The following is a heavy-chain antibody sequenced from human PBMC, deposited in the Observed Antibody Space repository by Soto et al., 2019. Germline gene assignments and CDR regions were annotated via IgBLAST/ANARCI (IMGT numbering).Heavy chain of an antibody. V-gene: IGHV3-23*01. CDR3: AKGPYYDFWRGYYDY. D-gene: IGHD3-3*01. CDR1: GFTFSSYT. Sequence: EVQLLESGGGLVQPGGSLRLSCAVSGFTFSSYTMSWVRQAPGKGLEWVSVISGSGDTAFYADSVKGRFTISRDRSKNTLYLQMNSLRVEDTAMCYCAKGPYYDFWRGYYDYWGQGTLVTVSS. J-gene: IGHJ4*02. CDR2: ISGSGDTA.